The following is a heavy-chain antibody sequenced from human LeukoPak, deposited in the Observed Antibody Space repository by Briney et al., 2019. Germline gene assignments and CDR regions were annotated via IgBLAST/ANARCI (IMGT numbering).Heavy chain of an antibody. CDR3: ARDGRYCSTTNCHAGEGWFDP. Sequence: SETLSLTCAAYGGSFSGYYWSWIRQPPGEGLEWIGEINHGGSTSYNPSLKSRVTISVDTSKNQFSLKLTSVTAADTAVYYCARDGRYCSTTNCHAGEGWFDPWGQGTLVTVSS. J-gene: IGHJ5*02. D-gene: IGHD2-2*01. CDR2: INHGGST. CDR1: GGSFSGYY. V-gene: IGHV4-34*01.